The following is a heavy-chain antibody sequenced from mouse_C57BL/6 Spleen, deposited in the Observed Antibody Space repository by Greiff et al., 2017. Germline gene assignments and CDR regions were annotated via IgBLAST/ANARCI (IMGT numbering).Heavy chain of an antibody. CDR3: GRGGYYSNYGDY. CDR1: GYAFTNYL. V-gene: IGHV1-54*01. CDR2: INPGSGGT. Sequence: VQLQQSGADLVRPGTSVKVSCTASGYAFTNYLIEWVKQRPGQGLEWIGVINPGSGGTNYNEKFKGKATLTADKSSSTAYMQLSSLTSEDSAVYFCGRGGYYSNYGDYWGKGTTLTVSS. J-gene: IGHJ2*01. D-gene: IGHD2-5*01.